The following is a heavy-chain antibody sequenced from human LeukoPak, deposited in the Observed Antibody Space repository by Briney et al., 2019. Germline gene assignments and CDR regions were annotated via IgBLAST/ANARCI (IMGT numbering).Heavy chain of an antibody. J-gene: IGHJ4*02. CDR1: GFTFSSYA. CDR3: AKDHRWYSGSYWDY. D-gene: IGHD1-26*01. Sequence: GGSLRLSCAASGFTFSSYAMSWVRQAPGKGLEWVSAISGSGGSTYYADSVKGRLTISRDNSKNTLYLQMNSLRAEDTAVYYCAKDHRWYSGSYWDYWGQGTLVTVSS. V-gene: IGHV3-23*01. CDR2: ISGSGGST.